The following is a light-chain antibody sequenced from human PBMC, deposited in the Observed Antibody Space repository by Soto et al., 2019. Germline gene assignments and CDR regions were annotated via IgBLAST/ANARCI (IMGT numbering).Light chain of an antibody. Sequence: EVVLTQSPATLSLSPGERATLSCRASQNVRTFLDWYQQKPGQAPRLLIYAASNRATGIPARFSGSGSGTDFTLTISSLEPEDFAVYYCQQYNNWPWTFGQGTKVEIK. CDR2: AAS. CDR1: QNVRTF. CDR3: QQYNNWPWT. V-gene: IGKV3-11*01. J-gene: IGKJ1*01.